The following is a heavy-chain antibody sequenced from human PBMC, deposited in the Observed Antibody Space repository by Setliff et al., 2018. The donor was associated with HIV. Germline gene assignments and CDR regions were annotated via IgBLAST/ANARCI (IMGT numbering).Heavy chain of an antibody. CDR1: GFMFSNYA. V-gene: IGHV3-33*01. Sequence: PGGSLRLSCAASGFMFSNYAMHWVRQAPGKGLEWVAHIWYDGSKTYYADSVKGRFTISRDNSKNTLFLQMTSLSAEDTGVYYCHSGYDTAEQSYLDYWGQGALVTVSS. CDR2: IWYDGSKT. CDR3: HSGYDTAEQSYLDY. D-gene: IGHD5-12*01. J-gene: IGHJ4*02.